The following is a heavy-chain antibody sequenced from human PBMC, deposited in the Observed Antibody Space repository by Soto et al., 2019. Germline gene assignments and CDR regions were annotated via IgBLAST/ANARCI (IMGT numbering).Heavy chain of an antibody. J-gene: IGHJ4*02. CDR2: IYSGGST. D-gene: IGHD3-3*01. V-gene: IGHV3-66*01. CDR1: GFTVSSNY. CDR3: ARGAAYYDFWSGYYF. Sequence: EVQLVESGGGLVQPGGSLRLSCAASGFTVSSNYMSWVRQAPGKGLEWVSVIYSGGSTYYADSVKGRFTISRDNSKNTLYRQMNSLRAEDTAVYYCARGAAYYDFWSGYYFWGQGTLVTVSS.